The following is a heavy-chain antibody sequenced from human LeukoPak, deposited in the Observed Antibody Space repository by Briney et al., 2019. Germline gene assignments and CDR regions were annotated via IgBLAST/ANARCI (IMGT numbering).Heavy chain of an antibody. CDR1: GYTFTSYG. J-gene: IGHJ5*02. CDR3: ARGNYDILTGYYSP. D-gene: IGHD3-9*01. CDR2: ISAYNGNT. V-gene: IGHV1-18*01. Sequence: AASVKVSCKASGYTFTSYGISWVRQAPGQGLEWMGWISAYNGNTNYAQKLQGRVTITTDTSTSTAYMELRSLRSDDTAVYYCARGNYDILTGYYSPWGQGTLVTVSS.